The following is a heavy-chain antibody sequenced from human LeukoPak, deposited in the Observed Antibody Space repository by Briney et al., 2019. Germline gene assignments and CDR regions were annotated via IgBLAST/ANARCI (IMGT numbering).Heavy chain of an antibody. CDR2: VIPSSGGT. V-gene: IGHV1-2*02. J-gene: IGHJ4*02. Sequence: GASVKVSCKASGYTFTDYYMHWVRQAPGQGLEWMGWVIPSSGGTTYAEKFQDRVAMTRDTSTSTAYMELTRLTSDDTAVYYCAPFNHDQNMFDQWGQGTLVTVSS. CDR1: GYTFTDYY. D-gene: IGHD2/OR15-2a*01. CDR3: APFNHDQNMFDQ.